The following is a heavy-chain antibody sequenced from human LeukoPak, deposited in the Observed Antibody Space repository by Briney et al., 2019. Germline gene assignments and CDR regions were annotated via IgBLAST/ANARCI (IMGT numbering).Heavy chain of an antibody. CDR3: AREGANYYGSGTHDY. Sequence: SETLSLTCAVSGGSISGSDWWSWVRQPPGRGLEWIGEIYHDGSTNYNPSLKRRITISVDKSNNQFSLKLSSVTAADTAVYYCAREGANYYGSGTHDYWGQGTLVTVSS. D-gene: IGHD3-10*01. CDR2: IYHDGST. CDR1: GGSISGSDW. V-gene: IGHV4-4*02. J-gene: IGHJ4*02.